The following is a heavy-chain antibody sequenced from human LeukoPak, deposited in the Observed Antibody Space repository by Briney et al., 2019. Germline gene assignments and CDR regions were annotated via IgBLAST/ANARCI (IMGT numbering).Heavy chain of an antibody. J-gene: IGHJ5*02. CDR2: ISPNSGGT. Sequence: ASVKVSCKASGYTFTGYYMHWVRQAPGQGLEWMGWISPNSGGTDYAQKFQGRVTMTRDTSISAAYMELSNLRSDDTAVYYCARAHCSDDTCCVSPYNWFDPWGQGTLVTVSS. CDR3: ARAHCSDDTCCVSPYNWFDP. D-gene: IGHD2-15*01. CDR1: GYTFTGYY. V-gene: IGHV1-2*02.